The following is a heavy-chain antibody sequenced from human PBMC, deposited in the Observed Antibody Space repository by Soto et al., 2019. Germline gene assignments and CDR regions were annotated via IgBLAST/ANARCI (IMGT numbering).Heavy chain of an antibody. J-gene: IGHJ6*02. Sequence: PSETLSLTCTVSGGSISSYYWSWIRQPPGKGLKWIGFIYNSGSTNYKTSLKSRVTNSKDTSSNQFSMKLTSVTNEDTAEKYCARVTMVRGVISYYYGMDVWGQGTTVT. D-gene: IGHD3-10*01. CDR3: ARVTMVRGVISYYYGMDV. CDR1: GGSISSYY. CDR2: IYNSGST. V-gene: IGHV4-59*08.